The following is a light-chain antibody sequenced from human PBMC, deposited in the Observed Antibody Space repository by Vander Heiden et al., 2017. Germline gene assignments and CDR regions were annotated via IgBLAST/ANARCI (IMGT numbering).Light chain of an antibody. CDR1: SGSIAGND. CDR3: QSYDSGHHVV. V-gene: IGLV6-57*02. J-gene: IGLJ2*01. CDR2: VQN. Sequence: NFMLTQPHSVSESPRKTVTISCTGSSGSIAGNDVQWYQQQPASAPTTVIYVQNQRPSGVPDRFSGSIDSSSNSASLTISGLKTEDEADYYCQSYDSGHHVVFGGGTKLTVL.